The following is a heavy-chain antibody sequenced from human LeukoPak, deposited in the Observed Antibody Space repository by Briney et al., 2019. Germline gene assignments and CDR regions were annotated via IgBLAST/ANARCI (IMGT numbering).Heavy chain of an antibody. Sequence: ASVKVSCRSSGYTFTTYGITWVRQAPGQGLEWMGWISTYNGNTNYAQKLQGRVTMTTDTSTSTAYMELRSLRSDDTAMYYCARDRMDTGTYFDYWVQGTLVTVSS. CDR3: ARDRMDTGTYFDY. J-gene: IGHJ4*02. V-gene: IGHV1-18*01. CDR2: ISTYNGNT. CDR1: GYTFTTYG. D-gene: IGHD5-18*01.